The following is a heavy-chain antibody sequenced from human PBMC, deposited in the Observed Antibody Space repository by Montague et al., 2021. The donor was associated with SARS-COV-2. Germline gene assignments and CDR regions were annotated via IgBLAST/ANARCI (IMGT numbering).Heavy chain of an antibody. CDR2: IYYSGTT. J-gene: IGHJ4*02. D-gene: IGHD3-10*01. CDR3: ARGMIRGVTTPFDY. Sequence: IYYSGTTHYNLSLQSRGTISVDTSKNHLSLRLSSVTAADTAVYFCARGMIRGVTTPFDYWGKGSQVTVSS. V-gene: IGHV4-39*02.